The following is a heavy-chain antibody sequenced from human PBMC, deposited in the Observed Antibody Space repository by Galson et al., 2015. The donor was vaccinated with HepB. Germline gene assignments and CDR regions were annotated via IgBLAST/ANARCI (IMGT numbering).Heavy chain of an antibody. CDR3: ARVRYYYYGMDV. Sequence: SLRLSCAASGFTFSSYGIHWVRQAPGKGLEWVAIIWYDGSTKYYADSVKGRFTISRDNSKNTVYLQMNSLRAEDTAVYYCARVRYYYYGMDVWGQGTTVTVSS. CDR2: IWYDGSTK. CDR1: GFTFSSYG. V-gene: IGHV3-33*01. J-gene: IGHJ6*02.